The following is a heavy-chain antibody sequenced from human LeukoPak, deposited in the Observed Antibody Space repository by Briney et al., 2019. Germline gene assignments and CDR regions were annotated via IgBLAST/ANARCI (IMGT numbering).Heavy chain of an antibody. CDR1: GGSISSYY. J-gene: IGHJ6*03. V-gene: IGHV4-4*07. CDR3: ASSPPGMGVPDYYYYYYMDV. CDR2: IYTSGST. D-gene: IGHD2-2*01. Sequence: PSETLSLTCTVSGGSISSYYWSWIRQPAGKGLEWIGRIYTSGSTNYNPSLKSRVTISVDTSKNQFSLKLSSVTAADTAVYYCASSPPGMGVPDYYYYYYMDVWGKGTTVTISS.